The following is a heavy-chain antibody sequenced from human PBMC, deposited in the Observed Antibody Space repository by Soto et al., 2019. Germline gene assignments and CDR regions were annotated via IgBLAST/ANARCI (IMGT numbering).Heavy chain of an antibody. CDR1: GFTLNSFS. V-gene: IGHV1-58*01. D-gene: IGHD2-2*02. Sequence: GASMKVSRKAFGFTLNSFSVPWVGNARGQSLEWIGWIVVGSGNTNYAQKFQERVTITRDMSTSTAYMELSSLRSEDTAVYYCAADQNTPRLAYYYYGMDVWGQGTTVTVS. CDR3: AADQNTPRLAYYYYGMDV. J-gene: IGHJ6*02. CDR2: IVVGSGNT.